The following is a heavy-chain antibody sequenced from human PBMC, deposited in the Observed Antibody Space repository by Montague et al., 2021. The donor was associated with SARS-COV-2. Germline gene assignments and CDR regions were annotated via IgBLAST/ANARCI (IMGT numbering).Heavy chain of an antibody. CDR3: AREGSGRGYYYYGMDV. J-gene: IGHJ6*02. CDR1: GVSATDYY. D-gene: IGHD3-10*01. V-gene: IGHV4-59*02. Sequence: SETLSLTCTVSGVSATDYYWSWIRQPPGKGLEWVGYVLYTKGTNFNPSLKSRVTISVDTSKNQFSLKLSSVTAADTAVYYCAREGSGRGYYYYGMDVWGQGTTVTVSS. CDR2: VLYTKGT.